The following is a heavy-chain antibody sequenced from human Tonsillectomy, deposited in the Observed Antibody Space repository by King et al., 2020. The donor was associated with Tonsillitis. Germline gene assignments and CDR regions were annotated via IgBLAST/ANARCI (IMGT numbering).Heavy chain of an antibody. CDR3: ARTMFKKSSSSVRRYNYYGMDV. CDR2: MNPNSANT. V-gene: IGHV1-8*01. CDR1: GYTFNSYD. Sequence: QVQLVQSGAEVRKPGASVKVSCKASGYTFNSYDINWVRQAAGQGLEWMGWMNPNSANTGYAQKFQGRVSLSRNTSIRTAYMELSSLRSEDTAVYYWARTMFKKSSSSVRRYNYYGMDVWGQGTTVTVSS. D-gene: IGHD6-6*01. J-gene: IGHJ6*02.